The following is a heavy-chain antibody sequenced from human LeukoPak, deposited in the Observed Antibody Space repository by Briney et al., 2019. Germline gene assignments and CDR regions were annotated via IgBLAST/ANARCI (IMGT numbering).Heavy chain of an antibody. CDR1: GFTFSSYA. V-gene: IGHV3-23*01. D-gene: IGHD6-19*01. CDR2: ISGSGGST. CDR3: AKDFYSSGWYDY. Sequence: PVGSLRLSCAASGFTFSSYAMSWVRQAPGKGLEWVSAISGSGGSTYYADSVKGRFTISRDNSKNTLYLQMNSLGAEDTAVYYCAKDFYSSGWYDYWGQGTLVTVSS. J-gene: IGHJ4*02.